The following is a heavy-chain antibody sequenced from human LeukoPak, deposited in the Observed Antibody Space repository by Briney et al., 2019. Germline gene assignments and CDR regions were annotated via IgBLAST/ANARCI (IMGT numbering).Heavy chain of an antibody. Sequence: GGSLRLSCAASGFTFSSYAMSWVRQAPGKGLEWVSAISGSGGSTYYADSVKGRFTISRDNSKNTLYLQMNSLRAEDTAVYYCAKDQLLWFGELPIDYWGQGTLVTVSS. D-gene: IGHD3-10*01. V-gene: IGHV3-23*01. CDR1: GFTFSSYA. CDR2: ISGSGGST. J-gene: IGHJ4*02. CDR3: AKDQLLWFGELPIDY.